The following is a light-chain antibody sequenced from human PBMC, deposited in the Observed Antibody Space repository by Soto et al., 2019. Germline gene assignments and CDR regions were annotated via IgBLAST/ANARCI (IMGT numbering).Light chain of an antibody. J-gene: IGKJ2*01. V-gene: IGKV3-15*01. CDR3: QQYNNWPPYT. CDR2: GAS. Sequence: EIVMTQSPATLSVSPGERATLSCRASQSVSSDLAWYQQTPGQPPRLLIYGASTRATGIPARFSGSGSGTEFTLTISSLQSEDFAVYYCQQYNNWPPYTFGQGTKLEIK. CDR1: QSVSSD.